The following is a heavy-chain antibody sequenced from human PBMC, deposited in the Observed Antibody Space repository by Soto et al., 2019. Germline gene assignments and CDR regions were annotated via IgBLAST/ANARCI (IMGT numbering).Heavy chain of an antibody. D-gene: IGHD3-3*01. CDR2: IYYSGST. Sequence: SSPLSLTCAFSGGSFSSYYWGWIRQPPGKGLEWIGSIYYSGSTYYNPSLKSRVTISVDTSKNQFSLKLSSVTAADTAVYYCARQVGTYYDFWSGYSYYYGMDVWGQGTTVTVSS. CDR3: ARQVGTYYDFWSGYSYYYGMDV. CDR1: GGSFSSYY. V-gene: IGHV4-39*01. J-gene: IGHJ6*02.